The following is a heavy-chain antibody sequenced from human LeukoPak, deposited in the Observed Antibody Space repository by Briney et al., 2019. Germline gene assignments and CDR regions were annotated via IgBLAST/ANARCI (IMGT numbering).Heavy chain of an antibody. V-gene: IGHV3-66*01. J-gene: IGHJ4*02. Sequence: QTGGSLRLSCAASGFTVSTNYMSWVRQAPGKGLEWVSIIHSGGTTYYADSVKGRFTISRDNSKNTLYLQMNSLRAEDTAVYYCARRAEIFSGYDLLDYWGQGTLVTVSS. CDR1: GFTVSTNY. D-gene: IGHD5-12*01. CDR3: ARRAEIFSGYDLLDY. CDR2: IHSGGTT.